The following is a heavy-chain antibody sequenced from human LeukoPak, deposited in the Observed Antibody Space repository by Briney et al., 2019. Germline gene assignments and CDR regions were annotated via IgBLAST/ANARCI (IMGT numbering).Heavy chain of an antibody. J-gene: IGHJ4*02. CDR1: GFTFDDYS. V-gene: IGHV3-43*01. CDR3: VKEKLGSRWCTFDY. D-gene: IGHD6-13*01. Sequence: GGSLRLSRVASGFTFDDYSMHWVRQAPGKGLEWVSLINRDGGTTYYADSVKGRFTISRDNSKNSLYLQMNSLRTEDTALYYCVKEKLGSRWCTFDYWGQGTLVTVSS. CDR2: INRDGGTT.